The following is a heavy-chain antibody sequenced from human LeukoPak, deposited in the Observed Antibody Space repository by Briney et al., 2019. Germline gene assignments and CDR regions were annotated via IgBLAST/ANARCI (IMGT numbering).Heavy chain of an antibody. CDR1: GGSISSYY. CDR2: IYYSGST. D-gene: IGHD2-15*01. Sequence: SETLSLTCTVSGGSISSYYWSWIRQPPGKGLEWIGYIYYSGSTNYNPSLKSRVTISVDTSKNQFSLKLSSVTPADTAVYYCARDNRYCSGGSCYKVIDYWGQGTLVTVSS. CDR3: ARDNRYCSGGSCYKVIDY. J-gene: IGHJ4*02. V-gene: IGHV4-59*01.